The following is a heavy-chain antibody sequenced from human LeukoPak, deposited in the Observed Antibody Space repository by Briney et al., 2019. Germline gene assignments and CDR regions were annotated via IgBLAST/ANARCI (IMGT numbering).Heavy chain of an antibody. CDR1: GLTFSTYW. Sequence: GGSLRLSCAASGLTFSTYWMSWVRQAPGKGLEWVANIKQDGSEKNYVDSVKGRFTISRDNAKNSLYLQMNSLRVEDTAVYYCARVVVGGSNDHWGQGTLVTVSS. V-gene: IGHV3-7*04. J-gene: IGHJ4*02. D-gene: IGHD2-21*01. CDR3: ARVVVGGSNDH. CDR2: IKQDGSEK.